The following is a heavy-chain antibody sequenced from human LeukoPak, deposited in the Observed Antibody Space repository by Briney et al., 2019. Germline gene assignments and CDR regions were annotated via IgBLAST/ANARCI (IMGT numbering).Heavy chain of an antibody. V-gene: IGHV3-53*01. D-gene: IGHD6-13*01. CDR1: GFTVSSNY. Sequence: PGGSLRLSCAASGFTVSSNYMSWVRQAPGKGLEWVSVIYSGGSTYYADSVKGRFTISRDNSKNTLYLQMNSLRAEDTAVYYCARPRGIAAAGYYYYGMDVWGQGTTVTVSS. CDR2: IYSGGST. J-gene: IGHJ6*02. CDR3: ARPRGIAAAGYYYYGMDV.